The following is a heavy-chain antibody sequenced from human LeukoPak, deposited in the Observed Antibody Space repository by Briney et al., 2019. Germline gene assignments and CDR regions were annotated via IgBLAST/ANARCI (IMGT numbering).Heavy chain of an antibody. CDR2: IYYSGST. Sequence: NTSETLSLTCTVSGGSISSYYWSWIRQPPGKGLEWIGYIYYSGSTNYNPSLKSRVIISVDTSENQFSLKLTSVTAADTAVYYCARHDSGAAAGTFDYWGQGTLVTVSS. V-gene: IGHV4-59*08. J-gene: IGHJ4*02. D-gene: IGHD6-13*01. CDR3: ARHDSGAAAGTFDY. CDR1: GGSISSYY.